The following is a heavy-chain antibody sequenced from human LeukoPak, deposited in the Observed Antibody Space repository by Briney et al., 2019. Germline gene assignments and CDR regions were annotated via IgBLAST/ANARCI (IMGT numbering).Heavy chain of an antibody. CDR1: GFTFSSYG. J-gene: IGHJ4*02. Sequence: QPGGSLRLSCAASGFTFSSYGMSWVRQAPGKGLEWVSAISGSGGSTYYADSVKGRFTISRDNSKNTLYLQMNSLRAEDTAVYYCAKPTYETYYYDSSGSFWGQGTLVTVSS. CDR3: AKPTYETYYYDSSGSF. V-gene: IGHV3-23*01. D-gene: IGHD3-22*01. CDR2: ISGSGGST.